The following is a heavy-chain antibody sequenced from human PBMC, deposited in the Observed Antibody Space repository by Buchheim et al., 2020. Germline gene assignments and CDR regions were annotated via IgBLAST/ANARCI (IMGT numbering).Heavy chain of an antibody. Sequence: EVQLVESGGSLVQPGGSLRLSCATSGFTFSSYWMSWIRQVPGRGLEWVANINTDGSETYYVDSMRGRFTISRDNTKNSLYLQMTGLRAEDTAVYYCIVPCRDHDMDVWGQGTT. V-gene: IGHV3-7*01. D-gene: IGHD1-26*01. CDR2: INTDGSET. CDR3: IVPCRDHDMDV. CDR1: GFTFSSYW. J-gene: IGHJ6*02.